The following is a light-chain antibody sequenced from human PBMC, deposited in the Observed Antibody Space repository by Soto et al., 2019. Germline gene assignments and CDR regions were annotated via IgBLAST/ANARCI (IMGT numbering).Light chain of an antibody. CDR3: QQYGSSPT. CDR2: GAS. J-gene: IGKJ2*01. CDR1: QTVSYSY. V-gene: IGKV3-20*01. Sequence: EIVLTQSPGTLSLSPGETATLSCMASQTVSYSYLAWYQQKPGQAPRLLIYGASSRSAGIPARFSGSGSGTDFTLTISRLEPEDFAVYSCQQYGSSPTFGQGTKLEIK.